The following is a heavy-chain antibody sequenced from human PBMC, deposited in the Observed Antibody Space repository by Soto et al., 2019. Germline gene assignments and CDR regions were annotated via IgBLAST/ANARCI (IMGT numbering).Heavy chain of an antibody. Sequence: GESLKISCAASGFTFSTYSMNWVRQAPGKGLEWVSSISSSSGSIYYTDSVKGRFTISRDNAKNSLYLQMNSLRAEDTAMYYCARDSRTNWGQGTLVTVSS. CDR1: GFTFSTYS. CDR2: ISSSSGSI. V-gene: IGHV3-21*01. CDR3: ARDSRTN. J-gene: IGHJ4*02.